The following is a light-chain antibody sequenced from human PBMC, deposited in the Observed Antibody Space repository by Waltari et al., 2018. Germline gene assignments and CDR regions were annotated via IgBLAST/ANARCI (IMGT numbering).Light chain of an antibody. Sequence: VVLTQSPATLSVSPGESAIISCRASQSVSSNLAWYQQKPGQAPRLLIYDASTRATSIPAKFRGSGSGTGFTLTINSLQSEVSATYYCQQYNRWPPITFGQGTRLDIK. CDR1: QSVSSN. CDR2: DAS. J-gene: IGKJ5*01. V-gene: IGKV3-15*01. CDR3: QQYNRWPPIT.